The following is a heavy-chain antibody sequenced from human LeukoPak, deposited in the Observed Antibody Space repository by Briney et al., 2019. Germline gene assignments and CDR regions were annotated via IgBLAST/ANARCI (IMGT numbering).Heavy chain of an antibody. CDR2: IRSSSSYI. V-gene: IGHV3-21*01. D-gene: IGHD6-19*01. CDR1: GFTFSSYS. CDR3: ERDRYSSGWVDYYYYYGMDV. Sequence: NPGGSLRLSCGASGFTFSSYSMNWVRQAPGKGLEWVSSIRSSSSYIYYADSVKGRFTISRDNAKNSLYLQMNSLRAEDTAVYYCERDRYSSGWVDYYYYYGMDVWGQGTTVTVSS. J-gene: IGHJ6*02.